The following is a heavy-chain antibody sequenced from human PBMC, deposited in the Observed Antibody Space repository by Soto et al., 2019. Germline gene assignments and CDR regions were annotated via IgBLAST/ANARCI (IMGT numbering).Heavy chain of an antibody. Sequence: SAVKVSCKACVGTFSSYAFSWVRQAPGQGLEGVGVIIPIFCTSNYAQKFQGRVTTTADESTSTAYKEKSSLRPEDTAVYYYARPSGCMVRGVIIPPYYYYYGMDVWGQGTTVTVSS. J-gene: IGHJ6*02. CDR2: IIPIFCTS. V-gene: IGHV1-69*13. CDR1: VGTFSSYA. CDR3: ARPSGCMVRGVIIPPYYYYYGMDV. D-gene: IGHD3-10*01.